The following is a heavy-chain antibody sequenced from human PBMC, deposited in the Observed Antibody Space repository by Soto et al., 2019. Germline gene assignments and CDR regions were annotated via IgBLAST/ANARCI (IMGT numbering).Heavy chain of an antibody. J-gene: IGHJ6*02. D-gene: IGHD3-10*01. V-gene: IGHV4-31*11. CDR3: ARVRYGSGSYYYGMDV. CDR1: GGSFSGYY. CDR2: IYYSGST. Sequence: SETLSLTCAVYGGSFSGYYWSWIRQHPGKGLEWIGYIYYSGSTYYNPSLKSRVNISVDTSKNQFSLKLSSVTAADTAVYYCARVRYGSGSYYYGMDVWGQGTTVTVSS.